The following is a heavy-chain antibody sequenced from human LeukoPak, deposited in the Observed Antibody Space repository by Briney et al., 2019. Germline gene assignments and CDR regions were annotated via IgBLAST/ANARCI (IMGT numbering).Heavy chain of an antibody. CDR1: GFTFSSYA. V-gene: IGHV3-23*01. J-gene: IGHJ4*02. D-gene: IGHD6-13*01. CDR3: ASRIATAGSVDY. CDR2: ISGSGGST. Sequence: GGSLRLSCAASGFTFSSYAMSWVRQAPGKGLEWVSGISGSGGSTYYADSVKGRFTISRDNSKNTLHLQMNTLRAEGTAVYYCASRIATAGSVDYWGQGTLVTVSS.